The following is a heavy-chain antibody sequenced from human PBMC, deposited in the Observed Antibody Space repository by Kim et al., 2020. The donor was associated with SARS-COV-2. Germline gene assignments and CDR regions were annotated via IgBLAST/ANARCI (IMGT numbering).Heavy chain of an antibody. CDR3: ARFFGIAAAGGSGYFDY. D-gene: IGHD6-13*01. J-gene: IGHJ4*02. CDR1: GGSISSYY. V-gene: IGHV4-59*13. CDR2: IYYSGST. Sequence: SETLSLTCTVSGGSISSYYWSWIRQPPGKGLEWIGYIYYSGSTNYNPSLKSRVTISVDTSKNQFSLKLSSVTAADTAVYYCARFFGIAAAGGSGYFDYWGQGTLVTVSS.